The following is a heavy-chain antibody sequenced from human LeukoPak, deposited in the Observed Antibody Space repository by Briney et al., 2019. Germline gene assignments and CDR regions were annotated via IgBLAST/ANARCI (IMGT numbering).Heavy chain of an antibody. V-gene: IGHV1-69*13. CDR1: GGTFSSYA. D-gene: IGHD5-18*01. J-gene: IGHJ4*02. Sequence: SVKVSCKASGGTFSSYAISWVRQAPGQGLEWMGGIIPIFGTANYAQKFQGRVTITADESTSTAYMELSSLRSEDTAVYYCARSSRYNYGLEYWGQGTLVTVSS. CDR3: ARSSRYNYGLEY. CDR2: IIPIFGTA.